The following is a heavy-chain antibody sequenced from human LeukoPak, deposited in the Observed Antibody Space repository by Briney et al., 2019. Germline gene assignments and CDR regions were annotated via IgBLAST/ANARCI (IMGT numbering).Heavy chain of an antibody. CDR3: ARVLRYCSGGNCYSGGLGYMDV. D-gene: IGHD2-15*01. CDR1: GFTLSDYY. Sequence: PGGSLRLSRAASGFTLSDYYMSWIRQAPAKGLEGVSYISSSGSTIYYADSVKGRFTISRDNAKNSLFLQMNSLRAEDTAVYFCARVLRYCSGGNCYSGGLGYMDVWGKGTTVTISS. J-gene: IGHJ6*03. V-gene: IGHV3-11*01. CDR2: ISSSGSTI.